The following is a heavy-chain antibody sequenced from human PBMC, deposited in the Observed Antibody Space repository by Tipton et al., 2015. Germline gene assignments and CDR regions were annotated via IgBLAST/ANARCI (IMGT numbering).Heavy chain of an antibody. CDR3: AREKRISIFGVLIPHFDF. D-gene: IGHD3-3*01. CDR1: GASVSSGNYF. Sequence: TLSLTCLVSGASVSSGNYFWSWIRQPAGKGLAWIGRIQTSGNTNYNPSLKSRVTMSADTSKNQSSLKLSSVTAADTAVYYCAREKRISIFGVLIPHFDFWGQGALVSVSS. V-gene: IGHV4-61*02. J-gene: IGHJ4*02. CDR2: IQTSGNT.